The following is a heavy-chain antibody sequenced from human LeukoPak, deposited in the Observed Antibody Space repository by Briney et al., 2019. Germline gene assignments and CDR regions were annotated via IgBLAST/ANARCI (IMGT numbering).Heavy chain of an antibody. Sequence: GGSLRLSCTASESTFDHAMHWVRQTPGKGLEWVSGIGWNSARTGYADSVRGRFTISRDNAKNSLYLQMNSLRAEDTALYYCAKGIRQWLSQGVQHWGQGTLVTVSS. CDR3: AKGIRQWLSQGVQH. V-gene: IGHV3-9*01. CDR1: ESTFDHA. D-gene: IGHD6-19*01. CDR2: IGWNSART. J-gene: IGHJ1*01.